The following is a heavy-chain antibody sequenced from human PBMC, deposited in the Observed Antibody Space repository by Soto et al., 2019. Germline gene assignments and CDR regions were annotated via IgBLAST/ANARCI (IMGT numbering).Heavy chain of an antibody. J-gene: IGHJ4*02. V-gene: IGHV1-69*12. CDR1: VGTFISYA. CDR3: ASHYDSSVYSERGLDD. D-gene: IGHD3-22*01. Sequence: QVQLVQSGAEVKKPGFSVQVSCKASVGTFISYAIIWVRQAPGQGLEWMGGFIPIFGTADYEQKFQGRVTKTADESTRKVNTALRSLRAKDTAVYYCASHYDSSVYSERGLDDWGQGTMVTVAS. CDR2: FIPIFGTA.